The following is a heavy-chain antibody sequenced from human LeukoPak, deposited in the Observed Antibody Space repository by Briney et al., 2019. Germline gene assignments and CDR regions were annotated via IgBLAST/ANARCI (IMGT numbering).Heavy chain of an antibody. CDR1: GPTFSVYA. J-gene: IGHJ4*02. Sequence: PGGSLRLSCAASGPTFSVYAMSWVRQAPGKGLEWVSGISGSGTGTYYADSVKGRFTISRDNSKHTLYLQMNSLCADDMALFYCARGGGYSGYLFYFDSWGQGTLVSVSS. D-gene: IGHD5-12*01. CDR3: ARGGGYSGYLFYFDS. V-gene: IGHV3-23*01. CDR2: ISGSGTGT.